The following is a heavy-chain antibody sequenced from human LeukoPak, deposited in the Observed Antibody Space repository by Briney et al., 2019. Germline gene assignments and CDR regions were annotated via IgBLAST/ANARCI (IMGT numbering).Heavy chain of an antibody. CDR3: ATWDDYGDYVAFEY. J-gene: IGHJ4*02. D-gene: IGHD4-17*01. V-gene: IGHV3-21*01. CDR2: ISSSATYI. CDR1: GFTFSSYT. Sequence: GGSLRLSCAGSGFTFSSYTMNWFREARGKGVEGVSSISSSATYIYYADSVRGLFTISRDDAKNSLFLHMNSLRAEDTAVYYCATWDDYGDYVAFEYWGQGTLVTVSS.